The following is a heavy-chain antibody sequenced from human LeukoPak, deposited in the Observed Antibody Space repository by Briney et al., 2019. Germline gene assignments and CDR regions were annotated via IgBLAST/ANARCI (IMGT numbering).Heavy chain of an antibody. V-gene: IGHV3-7*04. CDR3: AREPPLDV. J-gene: IGHJ6*02. CDR1: GFTFSSNW. Sequence: GGSLRLSCAASGFTFSSNWMSWVRQAPGKGLEWVANIKQDGSEKYYVDSVKGRFTISRDNAKNSLYLQMNSLRTEDTAVYYCAREPPLDVWGPGTTVHVSS. CDR2: IKQDGSEK. D-gene: IGHD1-14*01.